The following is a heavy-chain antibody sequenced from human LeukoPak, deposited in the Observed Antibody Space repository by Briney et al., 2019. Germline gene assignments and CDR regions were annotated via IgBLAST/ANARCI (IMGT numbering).Heavy chain of an antibody. J-gene: IGHJ4*02. Sequence: GRSLRLSCAASGFTFSSYGMHWVRQAPGKGLEWVAVISYDGINKYYADSVKGRFTIYRDNSKNTLYLQMNSLRAEDTAVYYCARDYYDSSGYYPWGYWGQGTLVTVSS. CDR3: ARDYYDSSGYYPWGY. D-gene: IGHD3-22*01. V-gene: IGHV3-30*03. CDR1: GFTFSSYG. CDR2: ISYDGINK.